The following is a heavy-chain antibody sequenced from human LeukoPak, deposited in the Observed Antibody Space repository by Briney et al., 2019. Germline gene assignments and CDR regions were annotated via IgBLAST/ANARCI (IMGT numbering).Heavy chain of an antibody. D-gene: IGHD6-13*01. Sequence: QPGGSLRLSCTASGFTFRNYAMHWVRQAPGKGLEGVAVISYAGNNKYYADSVKGRFTISRDNSKNTLYLQMNSLRAEDTAVYYCAKAPIAAASRVFQHWGQGTLVTVSS. CDR3: AKAPIAAASRVFQH. CDR2: ISYAGNNK. CDR1: GFTFRNYA. J-gene: IGHJ1*01. V-gene: IGHV3-30-3*01.